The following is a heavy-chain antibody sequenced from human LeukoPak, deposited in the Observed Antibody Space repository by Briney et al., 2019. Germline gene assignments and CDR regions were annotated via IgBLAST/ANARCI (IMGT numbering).Heavy chain of an antibody. J-gene: IGHJ4*02. CDR3: ACPRSYGPVFDY. CDR1: GLTVSSYA. CDR2: ISYDGSNK. D-gene: IGHD5-18*01. Sequence: GGSLRLSCAASGLTVSSYAMRWGRQAPGKGLEWVAVISYDGSNKYYADSVKGRFTISRDNSKNTLYLQMNSLRAEDTAVYYCACPRSYGPVFDYWGQGTLVTVSS. V-gene: IGHV3-30-3*01.